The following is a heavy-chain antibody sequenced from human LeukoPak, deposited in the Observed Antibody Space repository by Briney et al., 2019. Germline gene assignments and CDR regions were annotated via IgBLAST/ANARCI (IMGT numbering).Heavy chain of an antibody. CDR2: IIPIFSIA. J-gene: IGHJ3*02. CDR3: ARDRGYSYGLIAFDI. D-gene: IGHD5-18*01. V-gene: IGHV1-69*04. CDR1: GGTFSSYA. Sequence: SVKVSCKASGGTFSSYAISWVRQAPGQGLEWMGRIIPIFSIANYAQKFQGRVTITADKSTSTAYMELSSLRSEDTAVYYCARDRGYSYGLIAFDIWGQGTMVTVSS.